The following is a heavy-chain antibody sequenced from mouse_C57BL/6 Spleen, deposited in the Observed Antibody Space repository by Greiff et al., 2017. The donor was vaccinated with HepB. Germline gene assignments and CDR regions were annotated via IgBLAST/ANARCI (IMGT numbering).Heavy chain of an antibody. CDR2: INPNNGGT. D-gene: IGHD2-3*01. CDR1: GYTFTDYN. V-gene: IGHV1-18*01. CDR3: ARRGGYYFYYFDY. Sequence: VQLQQSGPELVQPGASVKIPCKASGYTFTDYNMDWVQQSHGKSLEWIGDINPNNGGTIYNQKFKGKATLTVDKSSSTAYMERRSLTSEDTAVYYCARRGGYYFYYFDYWGQGTTLTVSS. J-gene: IGHJ2*01.